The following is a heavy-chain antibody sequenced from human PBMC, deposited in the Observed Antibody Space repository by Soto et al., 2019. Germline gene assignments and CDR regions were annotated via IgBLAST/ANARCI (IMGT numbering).Heavy chain of an antibody. CDR3: AKAGGKTQERRFFDY. V-gene: IGHV3-23*01. J-gene: IGHJ4*02. CDR1: GFTFSSYA. D-gene: IGHD1-1*01. Sequence: GGSLRLSCAASGFTFSSYAMSWVRQAPGKGLEWVSAISGSGGSTYYADSVKGRFTISRDNSNNTLYLQMNSLRAEDTAVYYCAKAGGKTQERRFFDYWGQGTLVTVSS. CDR2: ISGSGGST.